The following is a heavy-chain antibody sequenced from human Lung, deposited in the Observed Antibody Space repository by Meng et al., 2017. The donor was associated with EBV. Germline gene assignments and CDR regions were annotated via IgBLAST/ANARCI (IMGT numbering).Heavy chain of an antibody. D-gene: IGHD1-1*01. CDR1: GDSISSDIW. Sequence: LQESAPGLVKPSGTLSLTCTVSGDSISSDIWWSWVRQPPGKGLEWIGEVYHRGDTNYNPSLRSRVVISVDRSKNQFSLNLSSVTAADTAVYYCGRDQGRQLINHWGQGTLVTVSS. J-gene: IGHJ4*02. V-gene: IGHV4-4*02. CDR2: VYHRGDT. CDR3: GRDQGRQLINH.